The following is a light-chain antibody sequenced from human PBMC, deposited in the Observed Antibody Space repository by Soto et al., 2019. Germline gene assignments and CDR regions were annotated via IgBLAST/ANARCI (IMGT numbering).Light chain of an antibody. V-gene: IGKV3-20*01. CDR1: QSVSSSY. CDR2: GAS. Sequence: EIVLPQSPGTLSLYTGERATLSCMASQSVSSSYLAWYQQKPGQAPRLRIYGASSRATGIPDRFSGSGSGTDFTLTISRLEPEDFAVYYCQQGVSSPVTFGQGTRLEIK. J-gene: IGKJ5*01. CDR3: QQGVSSPVT.